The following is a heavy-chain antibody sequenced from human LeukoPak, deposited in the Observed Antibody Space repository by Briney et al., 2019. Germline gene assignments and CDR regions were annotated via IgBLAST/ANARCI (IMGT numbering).Heavy chain of an antibody. J-gene: IGHJ6*03. V-gene: IGHV4-59*01. Sequence: SETLSLTCTVSGGSISSYYWSWIRQPPGKGLEWIGYIYYSGSTNYNPSLKSRVTISVDTSKNQFSLKLSSVTAADTAVYYCARGGQWLYAYYYYYMDVWGKGTTVTISS. CDR1: GGSISSYY. CDR3: ARGGQWLYAYYYYYMDV. D-gene: IGHD6-19*01. CDR2: IYYSGST.